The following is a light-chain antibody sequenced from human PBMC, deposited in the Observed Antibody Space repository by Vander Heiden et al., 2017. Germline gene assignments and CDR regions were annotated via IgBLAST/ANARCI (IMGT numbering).Light chain of an antibody. CDR1: SSNIGSNT. J-gene: IGLJ1*01. V-gene: IGLV1-44*01. CDR3: AAWDDSLNGHV. Sequence: QSVLTQPPSASGTPGQRVTISCSGSSSNIGSNTVNWYQQLPGTAPKLFIYSNNQRPSGVPDRFSGSKSGTSASLAISGLQSEDEADYYCAAWDDSLNGHVFGTGTKVTVL. CDR2: SNN.